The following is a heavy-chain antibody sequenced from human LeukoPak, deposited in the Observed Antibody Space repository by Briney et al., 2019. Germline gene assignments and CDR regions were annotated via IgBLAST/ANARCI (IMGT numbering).Heavy chain of an antibody. CDR3: ARETRKYSGYVWYYGMDV. J-gene: IGHJ6*04. D-gene: IGHD5-12*01. CDR1: GFTFSSYE. Sequence: PGGSLRLSCAASGFTFSSYEMNWVRQAPGKGLEWVSYISSSGSTIYYADSVKGRFTISRDNAKNSLYLQMNSLRAEDTAVYYCARETRKYSGYVWYYGMDVWGKGTTVTVSS. V-gene: IGHV3-48*03. CDR2: ISSSGSTI.